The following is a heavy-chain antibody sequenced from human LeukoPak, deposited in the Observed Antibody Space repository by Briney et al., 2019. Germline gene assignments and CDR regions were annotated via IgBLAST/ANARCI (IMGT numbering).Heavy chain of an antibody. Sequence: SGGSLRLSCAASGFTFSSYGMHWVRQPPGKGLEWVAFIRYDGSNNYYAASVKGGFTISRDNSKNTLYLQMNSLTAEYTAVYYCAKGPSIDYYYYMDVWGKGTTVTVSS. CDR3: AKGPSIDYYYYMDV. CDR1: GFTFSSYG. D-gene: IGHD2/OR15-2a*01. J-gene: IGHJ6*03. V-gene: IGHV3-30*02. CDR2: IRYDGSNN.